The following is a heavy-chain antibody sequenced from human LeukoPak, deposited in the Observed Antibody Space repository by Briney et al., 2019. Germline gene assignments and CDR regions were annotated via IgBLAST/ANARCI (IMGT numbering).Heavy chain of an antibody. CDR2: INHSGST. Sequence: SETLSLTCAVYGGSFSGYYWSWIRQPPGKGLEWIGEINHSGSTNYNPSLKSRVTISVDTSKNQFSLKLSSVTAADTAVYYCARAYGSGWHTYYYYYYMDVWGKGTTVTISS. CDR1: GGSFSGYY. CDR3: ARAYGSGWHTYYYYYYMDV. D-gene: IGHD6-19*01. J-gene: IGHJ6*03. V-gene: IGHV4-34*01.